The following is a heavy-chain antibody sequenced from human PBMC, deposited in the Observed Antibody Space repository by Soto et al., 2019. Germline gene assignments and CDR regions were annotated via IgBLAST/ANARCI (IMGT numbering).Heavy chain of an antibody. CDR1: GGTFSRHA. CDR3: ARGWGYDSNDYYYAY. V-gene: IGHV1-69*01. D-gene: IGHD3-22*01. CDR2: IIPIFGTA. J-gene: IGHJ4*02. Sequence: QVQLVQSGAEVRKPGSSVKVSCKASGGTFSRHAISWVRQAPGQGLEWMGGIIPIFGTANHAPKFQGRVTIIADESTSTVYMELSSLRSEDTAMYYCARGWGYDSNDYYYAYWGQGTLVIVSS.